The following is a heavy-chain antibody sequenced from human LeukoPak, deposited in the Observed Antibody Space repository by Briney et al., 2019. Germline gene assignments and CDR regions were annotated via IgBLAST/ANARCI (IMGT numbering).Heavy chain of an antibody. CDR1: GFTFTSYD. D-gene: IGHD3-10*01. CDR3: ARDSYMLRSDY. CDR2: ISNGGGTI. Sequence: GVSLRLSYVTSGFTFTSYDFNWVRQAPGKGLEWVSYISNGGGTIYYADSVKGRFTISRDNAKNSVFLQMNTLRAEDTAVYYCARDSYMLRSDYWGQGTLVTVSS. V-gene: IGHV3-48*03. J-gene: IGHJ4*02.